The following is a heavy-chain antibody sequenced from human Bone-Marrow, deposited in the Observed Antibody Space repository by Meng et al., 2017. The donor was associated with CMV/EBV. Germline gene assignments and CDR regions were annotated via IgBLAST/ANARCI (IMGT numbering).Heavy chain of an antibody. D-gene: IGHD4-23*01. CDR1: GYTFTSYG. CDR2: MNPNSGNT. CDR3: ARGWTTVVTGPYDDY. V-gene: IGHV1-8*02. J-gene: IGHJ4*02. Sequence: ASVKVSCKASGYTFTSYGISWVRQAPGQGLEWMGWMNPNSGNTGYAQKFQGRVTMTRNTSISTAYMELSSLRSEDTAVYYCARGWTTVVTGPYDDYWGQGTLVTVPS.